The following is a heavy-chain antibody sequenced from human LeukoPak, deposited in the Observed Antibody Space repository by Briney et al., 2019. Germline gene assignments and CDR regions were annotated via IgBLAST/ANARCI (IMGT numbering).Heavy chain of an antibody. CDR1: GYTFTGYY. V-gene: IGHV1-2*02. J-gene: IGHJ6*02. D-gene: IGHD6-6*01. CDR2: INPNRGGT. Sequence: ASVKVSCKASGYTFTGYYMHWVRQAPGQGLEWMGWINPNRGGTNYAQKFQGRVTMTRDTSISTAYMELSRLRSDDTAVYYCAGSIAARTYYGMDVWGQGTTVTVSS. CDR3: AGSIAARTYYGMDV.